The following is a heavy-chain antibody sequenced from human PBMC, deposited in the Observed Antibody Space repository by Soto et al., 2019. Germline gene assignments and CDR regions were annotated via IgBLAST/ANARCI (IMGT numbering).Heavy chain of an antibody. D-gene: IGHD1-26*01. CDR1: GGSICITNYH. V-gene: IGHV4-39*07. CDR2: SYYSGST. J-gene: IGHJ4*02. CDR3: ARDQNGSPHFDY. Sequence: SETLSLTCMVSGGSICITNYHWGWIRQPPGKGLEWIGISYYSGSTNYCPSLNSRVTMSVDTSKNQFSLKLTSVTAADTAVYYCARDQNGSPHFDYWGQGILVTVSS.